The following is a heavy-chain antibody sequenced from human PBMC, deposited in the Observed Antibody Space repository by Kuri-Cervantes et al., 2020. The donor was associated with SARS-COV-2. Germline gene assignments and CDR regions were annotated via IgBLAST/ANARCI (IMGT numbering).Heavy chain of an antibody. Sequence: LSLTCAASGFTFSSYEMNWVRQAPGKGLEWVSYISSSGSTIYYADSVKGRFTISRDNAKNSLYLQMNSLRAEDTAVYYCAKYGDYGYWFDPWGQGTLVTVSS. CDR1: GFTFSSYE. J-gene: IGHJ5*02. V-gene: IGHV3-48*03. CDR3: AKYGDYGYWFDP. D-gene: IGHD4-17*01. CDR2: ISSSGSTI.